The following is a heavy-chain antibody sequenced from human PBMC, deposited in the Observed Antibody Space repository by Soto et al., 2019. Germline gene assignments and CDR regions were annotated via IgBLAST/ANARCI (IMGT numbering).Heavy chain of an antibody. J-gene: IGHJ4*02. D-gene: IGHD3-22*01. CDR1: GFTFSSYG. CDR2: ISYDGSNK. CDR3: AKVCYYDSSGYDY. V-gene: IGHV3-30*18. Sequence: AGGSLRLSCAASGFTFSSYGMHWVRQAPGKGLEWVAVISYDGSNKYYADSVKGRFTISRDNSKNTLYLQMNSLRAEDTAVYYCAKVCYYDSSGYDYWGQGTLVTVSS.